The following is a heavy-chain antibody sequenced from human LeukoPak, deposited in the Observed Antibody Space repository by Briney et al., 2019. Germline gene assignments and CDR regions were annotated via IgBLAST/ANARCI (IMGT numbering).Heavy chain of an antibody. CDR3: ARYEYGDYVLDY. Sequence: PSETLSLTXTVSGGSIRSSSYYWGWIRQPPGKGLDWIGSIYYSGSTYYNPSLKSRVTISVDTSKNQFSLKLSSVTAADTAVYYCARYEYGDYVLDYWGQGTLVTVSS. CDR1: GGSIRSSSYY. J-gene: IGHJ4*02. D-gene: IGHD4-17*01. CDR2: IYYSGST. V-gene: IGHV4-39*01.